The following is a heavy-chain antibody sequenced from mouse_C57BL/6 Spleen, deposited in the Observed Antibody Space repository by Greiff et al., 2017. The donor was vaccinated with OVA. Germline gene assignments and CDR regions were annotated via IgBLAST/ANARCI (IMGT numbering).Heavy chain of an antibody. V-gene: IGHV2-2*01. Sequence: VQLVESGPGLVQPSQSLSITCTVSGFSLTSYGVHWVRQSPGKGLEWLGVIWSGGSTDYNAAFISRLSISKDNSKSQVFFKMNSLQADDTAIYYCARITTVVADYWGQGTTLTVSS. CDR2: IWSGGST. CDR3: ARITTVVADY. CDR1: GFSLTSYG. J-gene: IGHJ2*01. D-gene: IGHD1-1*01.